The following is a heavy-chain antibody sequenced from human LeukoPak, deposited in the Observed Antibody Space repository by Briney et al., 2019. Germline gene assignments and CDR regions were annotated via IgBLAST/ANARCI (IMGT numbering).Heavy chain of an antibody. CDR2: IIPIFGTA. D-gene: IGHD3-9*01. Sequence: SVKVSCKDSGGTFSSYAISWERQAPGQGLEWMGGIIPIFGTANYAQKFQGRVTITADESTSTAYMELSGLRSEDTAVYYCARWGRYNFDYWGQGTLVTVSS. CDR3: ARWGRYNFDY. V-gene: IGHV1-69*13. CDR1: GGTFSSYA. J-gene: IGHJ4*02.